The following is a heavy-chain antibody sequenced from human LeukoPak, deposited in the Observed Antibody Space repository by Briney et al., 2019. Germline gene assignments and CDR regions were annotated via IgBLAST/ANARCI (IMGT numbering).Heavy chain of an antibody. Sequence: GGSLRLSCAAAGFTFSSYEINWVRQAPGKGLEWVSYIGSRTTNRYYADSVKGRFTISRDNAKNSSYLQMDSLRVEDTAVYYCAREKVNWFDSWGQGTLVTVSS. CDR1: GFTFSSYE. CDR2: IGSRTTNR. J-gene: IGHJ5*01. V-gene: IGHV3-48*03. CDR3: AREKVNWFDS.